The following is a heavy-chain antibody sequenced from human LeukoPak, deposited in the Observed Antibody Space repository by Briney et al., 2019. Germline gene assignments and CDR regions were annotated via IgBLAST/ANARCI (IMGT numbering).Heavy chain of an antibody. J-gene: IGHJ4*02. V-gene: IGHV3-23*01. CDR1: GFTVSRNY. CDR2: ISGSGGST. CDR3: AKSHWGGSSAFDY. D-gene: IGHD6-6*01. Sequence: PGGSLRLSCAAFGFTVSRNYMSWVRQAPGKGLEWVSAISGSGGSTYYADSVKGRFTISRDNSKNTLYLQMNSLRAEDTAVYYCAKSHWGGSSAFDYWGQGTLVTVPS.